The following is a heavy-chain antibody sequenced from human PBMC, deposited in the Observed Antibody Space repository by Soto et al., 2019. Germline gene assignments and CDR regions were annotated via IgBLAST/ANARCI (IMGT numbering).Heavy chain of an antibody. CDR1: GYTFSNYG. Sequence: ASVKVSCKASGYTFSNYGISWLRQAPGQGLEWMGWISAYNRNTDYAQKLQGRLTITTDTSTSTAYMELRSLRSDDTAVYYCASRSGQLPYYFDYWGQGTLVTVSS. CDR2: ISAYNRNT. J-gene: IGHJ4*02. CDR3: ASRSGQLPYYFDY. D-gene: IGHD6-6*01. V-gene: IGHV1-18*01.